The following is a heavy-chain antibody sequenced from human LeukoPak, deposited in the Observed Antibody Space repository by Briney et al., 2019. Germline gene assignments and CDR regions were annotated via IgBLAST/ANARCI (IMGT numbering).Heavy chain of an antibody. V-gene: IGHV4-34*01. CDR1: GGSFSGYY. CDR3: ARGRLLAY. J-gene: IGHJ4*02. CDR2: INHSGST. D-gene: IGHD2-15*01. Sequence: PSETLSLTCAVYGGSFSGYYWSWIRQPPGKGLEWIGEINHSGSTNYNPSLKSRVTISVDTSENQFSLKLSSVTAADTAVYYCARGRLLAYWGQGTLVTVSS.